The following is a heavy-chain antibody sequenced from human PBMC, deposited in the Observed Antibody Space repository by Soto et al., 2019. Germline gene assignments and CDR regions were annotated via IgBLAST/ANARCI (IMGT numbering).Heavy chain of an antibody. V-gene: IGHV3-23*01. Sequence: EVQLLESGGGLVQPGGCLRLSCAASGFTFSSYAMSWVRQAPGQGLEWVSAISGSGGSTYYADSVKGRFTIARDNSKNTLYLQMNSLRAEDTAVYYCAKSLGLNFDWLLPNWYFDLWGRGTLVTVSS. CDR3: AKSLGLNFDWLLPNWYFDL. CDR2: ISGSGGST. CDR1: GFTFSSYA. D-gene: IGHD3-9*01. J-gene: IGHJ2*01.